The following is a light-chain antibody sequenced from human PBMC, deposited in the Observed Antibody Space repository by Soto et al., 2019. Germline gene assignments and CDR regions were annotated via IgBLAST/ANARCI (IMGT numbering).Light chain of an antibody. V-gene: IGKV1-33*01. CDR2: GAS. Sequence: DIHMTQSPSSLSASVGHMFAITCQASQDITNYLGWYRQRPVQAPQLLIYGASISEAGVPSRLNGSGYGTHLTFTIRGVQNEDVETYYCQQYGDFTFSFGPGTKVDIK. J-gene: IGKJ3*01. CDR1: QDITNY. CDR3: QQYGDFTFS.